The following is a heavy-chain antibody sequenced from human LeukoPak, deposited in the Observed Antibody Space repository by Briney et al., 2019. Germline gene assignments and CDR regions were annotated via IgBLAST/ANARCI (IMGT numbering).Heavy chain of an antibody. CDR3: AKGLVGTTTFMDY. D-gene: IGHD1-26*01. J-gene: IGHJ4*02. V-gene: IGHV3-9*01. CDR2: VSWNSGSI. CDR1: GFTFDDCT. Sequence: GRSLRLSCAASGFTFDDCTMHLVRQAPGKGLEWVSSVSWNSGSIAYADSVKGRFTISRDNAKNSLFLQMNSLRAEDTALYYCAKGLVGTTTFMDYWGQGTLVTVSS.